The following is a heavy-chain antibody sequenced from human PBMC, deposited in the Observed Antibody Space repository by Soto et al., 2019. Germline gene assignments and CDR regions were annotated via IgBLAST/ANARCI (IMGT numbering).Heavy chain of an antibody. J-gene: IGHJ4*02. CDR1: GGSFSGYY. V-gene: IGHV4-34*01. Sequence: PSETLSLTCAVYGGSFSGYYWSWIRQPPGKGREWIGEINHSGSTNYNPSLKSRVTISVDTSKNQFSLKLSSVTAADTAVYYCARVRYYLTMTIDYWGQGTLVTVSS. CDR3: ARVRYYLTMTIDY. CDR2: INHSGST. D-gene: IGHD3-22*01.